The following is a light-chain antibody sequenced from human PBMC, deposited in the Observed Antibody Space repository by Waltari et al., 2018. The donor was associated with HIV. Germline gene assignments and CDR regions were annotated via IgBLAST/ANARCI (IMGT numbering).Light chain of an antibody. Sequence: QSVLTQPPSASGTPGQRVTISCSGSSSNIGSNTVNWYQQLPGTAPKLLIYRNTQRPAGGPGLFSGSKSGTSASLAISGLQSEDEADYYCAAWDDSLNGPVFGGGTKLTVL. CDR1: SSNIGSNT. V-gene: IGLV1-44*01. CDR3: AAWDDSLNGPV. CDR2: RNT. J-gene: IGLJ2*01.